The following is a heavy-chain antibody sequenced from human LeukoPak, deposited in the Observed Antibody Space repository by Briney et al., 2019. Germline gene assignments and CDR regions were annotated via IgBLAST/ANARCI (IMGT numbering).Heavy chain of an antibody. D-gene: IGHD2-21*02. CDR1: GGSFSGYY. CDR3: ARHRVVVVTAIQNWFDP. CDR2: INHSGRT. Sequence: PSETLSLSCAVYGGSFSGYYWSWIRQPPGKGLEWIGEINHSGRTNYNPSLKSRVTISVDTSKNQFSLKLSSVTAADTAVYYCARHRVVVVTAIQNWFDPWGQGTLVTVSS. V-gene: IGHV4-34*01. J-gene: IGHJ5*02.